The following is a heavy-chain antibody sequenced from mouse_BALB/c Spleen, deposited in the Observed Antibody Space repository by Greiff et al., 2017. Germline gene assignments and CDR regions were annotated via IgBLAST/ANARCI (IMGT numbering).Heavy chain of an antibody. CDR2: ISYDGSN. D-gene: IGHD1-1*01. CDR3: AREEGITTVVDYYAMDY. CDR1: GYSITSGYY. J-gene: IGHJ4*01. V-gene: IGHV3-6*02. Sequence: EVKLVESGPGLVKPSQSLSLTCSVTGYSITSGYYWNWIRQFPGNKLEWMGYISYDGSNNYNPSLKNRISITRDTSKNQFFLKLNSVTTEDTATYYCAREEGITTVVDYYAMDYWGQGTSVTVSS.